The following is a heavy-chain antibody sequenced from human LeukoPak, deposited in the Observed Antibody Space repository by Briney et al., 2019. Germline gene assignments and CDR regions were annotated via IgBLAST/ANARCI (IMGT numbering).Heavy chain of an antibody. CDR2: INPNSGGT. J-gene: IGHJ3*02. D-gene: IGHD7-27*01. CDR3: ARELGRNAFDI. Sequence: ASVKVSCKASGYTFTGYYMHWVRQAPGQGPECTGWINPNSGGTNYAQKFQGRITMTRDTSISTAYMELSRLTSDDTAIYFCARELGRNAFDIWGQGTMVTVSP. V-gene: IGHV1-2*02. CDR1: GYTFTGYY.